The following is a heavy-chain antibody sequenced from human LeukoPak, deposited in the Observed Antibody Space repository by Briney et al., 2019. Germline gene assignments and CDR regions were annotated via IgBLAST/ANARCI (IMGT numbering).Heavy chain of an antibody. V-gene: IGHV3-49*04. CDR1: GFTFGDYA. J-gene: IGHJ4*02. CDR3: TRDYDYALDY. CDR2: IRSKAYGGTT. D-gene: IGHD3-16*01. Sequence: GGSLRLSCTASGFTFGDYAMSWARQAPGKGLEWVGFIRSKAYGGTTEYAASVKGRFTISRDDSKSIAYLQMNSLKTEDTAVYYCTRDYDYALDYWGQGTLVTVSS.